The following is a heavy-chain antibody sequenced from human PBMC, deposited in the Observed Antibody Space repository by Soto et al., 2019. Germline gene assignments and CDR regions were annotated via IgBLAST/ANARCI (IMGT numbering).Heavy chain of an antibody. CDR1: GYTFTSYY. CDR3: AREGFGGQGYYYGMDV. D-gene: IGHD3-16*01. CDR2: INPSGGST. Sequence: ASVKVSCKASGYTFTSYYMHWVRQAPGQGLEWMGIINPSGGSTSYAQKFQGRVTMTRDTSTSTVYMELSSLRSEDTAVYYCAREGFGGQGYYYGMDVWGQGTTVTVSS. V-gene: IGHV1-46*01. J-gene: IGHJ6*02.